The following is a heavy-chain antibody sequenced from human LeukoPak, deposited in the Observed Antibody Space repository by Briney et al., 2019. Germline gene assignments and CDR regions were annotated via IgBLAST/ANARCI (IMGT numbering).Heavy chain of an antibody. CDR3: VRDLGQQVSSYWFFDL. CDR2: ITNSRNYI. Sequence: GGSLRLSCAASGFSFRTYSMNWIRQAPGKGLEWVSSITNSRNYIHYADSVKGRFTISRDNAENSLHLQMNSLRAEDTAIYYCVRDLGQQVSSYWFFDLWGRGTLVTVSS. J-gene: IGHJ2*01. CDR1: GFSFRTYS. V-gene: IGHV3-21*06. D-gene: IGHD6-13*01.